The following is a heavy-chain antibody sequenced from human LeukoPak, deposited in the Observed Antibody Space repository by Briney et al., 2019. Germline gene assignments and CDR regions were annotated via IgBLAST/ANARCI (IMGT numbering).Heavy chain of an antibody. CDR3: ARGVVPAAGDWYLDL. D-gene: IGHD2-2*01. CDR1: GGTFSSYA. J-gene: IGHJ2*01. V-gene: IGHV1-69*06. Sequence: GASVKVSCKASGGTFSSYAISWVRQAPGQGLEWMGGIIPIFGTANYAQKFQGRVTITADKSTSTAYMELSSLRSEDTAVYYCARGVVPAAGDWYLDLWGRGTLVTVSS. CDR2: IIPIFGTA.